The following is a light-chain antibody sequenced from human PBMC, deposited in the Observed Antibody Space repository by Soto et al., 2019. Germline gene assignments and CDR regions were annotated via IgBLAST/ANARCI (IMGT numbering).Light chain of an antibody. Sequence: EIVMTQSPATLSVSPGEGATLSCRASQSVSSYLAWYQQKPGQAPRLLIYDASNRATGIPDRFSGSGSGTDFTLTISRLEPEDFAVYYCQQYGSSPWTFGQGTKVDIK. CDR1: QSVSSY. CDR2: DAS. CDR3: QQYGSSPWT. J-gene: IGKJ1*01. V-gene: IGKV3-20*01.